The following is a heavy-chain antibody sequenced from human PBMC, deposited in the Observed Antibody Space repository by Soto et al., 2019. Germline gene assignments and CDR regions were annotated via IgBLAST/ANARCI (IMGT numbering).Heavy chain of an antibody. J-gene: IGHJ4*02. CDR2: IYWDDNK. CDR1: GFSLSTSGVG. D-gene: IGHD3-9*01. CDR3: AHKGPEDWPLDY. V-gene: IGHV2-5*02. Sequence: QITLKESGPTLVKPTQTLTLTCTFSGFSLSTSGVGVGWIRQPPGKALEWLAVIYWDDNKHYSPSLRSRLTITKGTSKNQVGLTRTNMDPRETGTYYCAHKGPEDWPLDYWGQGTLVTVSS.